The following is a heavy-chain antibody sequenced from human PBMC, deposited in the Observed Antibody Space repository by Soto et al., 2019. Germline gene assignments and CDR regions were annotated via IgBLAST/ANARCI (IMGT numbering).Heavy chain of an antibody. D-gene: IGHD1-7*01. J-gene: IGHJ6*02. Sequence: QVQLVQSGAEVKKPGSSVKVSCKASGGTFSSYAISWVRQAPGQGLEWMGGIIPIFGTANYAQKFQGRVTITAYDPTXXAYMELRSLRSEDTAVYYCASRITGTSYYYYGMDVWGQGATVTVSS. CDR2: IIPIFGTA. CDR3: ASRITGTSYYYYGMDV. CDR1: GGTFSSYA. V-gene: IGHV1-69*12.